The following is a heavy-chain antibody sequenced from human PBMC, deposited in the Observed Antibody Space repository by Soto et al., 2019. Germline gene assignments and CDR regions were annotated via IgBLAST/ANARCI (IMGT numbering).Heavy chain of an antibody. J-gene: IGHJ3*02. Sequence: SLRLSCTASGFTFGDYAMSWFRQAPGKGLEWVGFIRSNGYGGTTEYAASVKDRFTISRDDSKNIAYLQMNSLKTEDTAVYYCTKRYFGGLDAFDIWGQGTMVTVSS. CDR2: IRSNGYGGTT. V-gene: IGHV3-49*03. D-gene: IGHD3-9*01. CDR3: TKRYFGGLDAFDI. CDR1: GFTFGDYA.